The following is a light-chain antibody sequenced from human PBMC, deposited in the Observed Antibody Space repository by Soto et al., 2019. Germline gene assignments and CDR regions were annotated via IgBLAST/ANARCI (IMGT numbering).Light chain of an antibody. J-gene: IGKJ3*01. CDR2: ATS. V-gene: IGKV3-20*01. Sequence: VLTQSPGTLSLSPGERATLSCRTSQSIKSTYLAWYQQKPGQAPRLLMSATSRRATGIPDRFSGGGSGTDFTPSISRLDPEDFAVYYCQHYGDSAPFTFGPGTKVDI. CDR3: QHYGDSAPFT. CDR1: QSIKSTY.